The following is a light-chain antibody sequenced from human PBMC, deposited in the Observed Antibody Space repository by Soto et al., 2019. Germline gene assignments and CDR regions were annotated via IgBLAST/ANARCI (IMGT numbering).Light chain of an antibody. CDR1: QSISSH. CDR2: DAS. CDR3: QHYDNWPFT. J-gene: IGKJ2*01. V-gene: IGKV3-15*01. Sequence: EIVMTQSPATLSVSPGERAALSCRASQSISSHLVWYQQKPGQAPRLLIYDASTRATGIPARFSGSGSGTEFTLTISSLQSEDFAVYYCQHYDNWPFTFGQGTQLEI.